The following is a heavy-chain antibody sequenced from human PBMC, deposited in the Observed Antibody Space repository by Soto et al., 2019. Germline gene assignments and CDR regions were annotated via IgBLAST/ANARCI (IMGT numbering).Heavy chain of an antibody. Sequence: GGSLRLSCAASGFTFSSYSMNWVRQAPGKGLEWVSYISSSSSTIYYADSVKGRFTISRDNAKNSLYLQMNSLRAEDTAVYYCAKDMSRYSSGWYPYYYYGMDVWGQGTTVTVSS. D-gene: IGHD6-19*01. V-gene: IGHV3-48*01. CDR3: AKDMSRYSSGWYPYYYYGMDV. J-gene: IGHJ6*02. CDR1: GFTFSSYS. CDR2: ISSSSSTI.